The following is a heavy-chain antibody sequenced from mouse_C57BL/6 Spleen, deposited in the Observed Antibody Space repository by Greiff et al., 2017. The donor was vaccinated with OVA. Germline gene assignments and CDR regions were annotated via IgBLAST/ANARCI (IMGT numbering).Heavy chain of an antibody. CDR3: APGRGYFDV. Sequence: QVQLQQSGPELVKPGASVKISCKASGYAFTSYWMHWVQQRPGKGLEWIGPIYPGAGDPNYNGKFTGKATLTADKSSSTAYMPRSSLTSEDSAVYFGAPGRGYFDVWGTGTTVTVSS. CDR2: IYPGAGDP. CDR1: GYAFTSYW. J-gene: IGHJ1*03. V-gene: IGHV1-80*01. D-gene: IGHD3-1*01.